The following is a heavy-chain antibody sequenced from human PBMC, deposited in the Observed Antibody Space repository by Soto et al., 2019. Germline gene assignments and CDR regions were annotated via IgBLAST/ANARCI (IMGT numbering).Heavy chain of an antibody. CDR3: AKAAGGGSSSQDYYYYYMDI. D-gene: IGHD6-13*01. Sequence: GGSLRLSCAASGVTFSSSGMPWVRQAPGKGLEWVAVISYDGSNKYYADSVKGRFTISRDNSKNTLYLQMNSLRAEDTAVYYCAKAAGGGSSSQDYYYYYMDIWGKGTTVTVS. CDR2: ISYDGSNK. CDR1: GVTFSSSG. J-gene: IGHJ6*03. V-gene: IGHV3-30*18.